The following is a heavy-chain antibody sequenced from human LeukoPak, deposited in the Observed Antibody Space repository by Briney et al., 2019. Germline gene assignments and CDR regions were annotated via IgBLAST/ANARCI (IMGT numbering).Heavy chain of an antibody. CDR2: INPNSGGT. CDR3: ARVDTVNYYYYMDV. D-gene: IGHD5-18*01. V-gene: IGHV1-2*02. J-gene: IGHJ6*03. CDR1: RYTFTNYF. Sequence: ASVKASCKASRYTFTNYFMHWVRQAPGQGLDWMGWINPNSGGTNSAQKFQDRVTMTRDTSISTAYMELSSLISDDTAVYYCARVDTVNYYYYMDVWGKGTPVTVS.